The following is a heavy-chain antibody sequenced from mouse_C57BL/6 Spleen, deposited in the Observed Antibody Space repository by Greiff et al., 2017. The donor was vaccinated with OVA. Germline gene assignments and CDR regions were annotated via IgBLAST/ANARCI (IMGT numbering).Heavy chain of an antibody. CDR1: GFSLTSYC. CDR2: IWGDGST. V-gene: IGHV2-3*01. CDR3: AAHKIYYAMDY. Sequence: VQLLESGPGLVAPSQSLSITCTVSGFSLTSYCVSWVRQPPGQGLEWLGVIWGDGSTNYHSALISSLSISKDNSKSQVYLKLNSLQTDDTATYYCAAHKIYYAMDYWGKGTSVTVSS. J-gene: IGHJ4*01. D-gene: IGHD6-1*01.